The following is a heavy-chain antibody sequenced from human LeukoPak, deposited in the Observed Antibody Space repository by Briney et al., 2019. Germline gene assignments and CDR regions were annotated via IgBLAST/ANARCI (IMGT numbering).Heavy chain of an antibody. CDR3: ARAPRSHSYCMDV. CDR2: IYTSGST. V-gene: IGHV4-4*09. CDR1: GGSISSYY. J-gene: IGHJ6*03. Sequence: SETLSLTCTVSGGSISSYYWSWIRQPPGKGLEWIGYIYTSGSTNYNPSLKSRVTISVDTSKNQFSLKLSSVTAADTAVYYCARAPRSHSYCMDVWGKGTTVTVSS.